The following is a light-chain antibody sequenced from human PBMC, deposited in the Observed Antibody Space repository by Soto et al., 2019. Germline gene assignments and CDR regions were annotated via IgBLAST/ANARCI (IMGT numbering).Light chain of an antibody. J-gene: IGLJ2*01. V-gene: IGLV2-14*03. Sequence: QSALTQPASVSGSPGQSITISCTGTSSDIGAYNFVSWYQQHPGKAPKLMLYDVNIRPSGVSNRFFGSKSGNTASLTISGLQAEDEADYYCTSWTTSTTMIFGGATKLTVL. CDR2: DVN. CDR3: TSWTTSTTMI. CDR1: SSDIGAYNF.